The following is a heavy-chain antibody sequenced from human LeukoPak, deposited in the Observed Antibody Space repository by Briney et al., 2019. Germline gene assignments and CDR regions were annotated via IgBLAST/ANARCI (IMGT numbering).Heavy chain of an antibody. J-gene: IGHJ4*02. CDR1: GYTFTGYY. CDR2: INPSGGST. Sequence: ASVKVSCKASGYTFTGYYMHWVRQAPGQGLEWMGIINPSGGSTSYAQKLQGRVTMTRDTSTSTVYMELSSLRSEDTAVYYCARVMDYGDYQYYFDYWGQGTLVTVSS. D-gene: IGHD4-17*01. CDR3: ARVMDYGDYQYYFDY. V-gene: IGHV1-46*01.